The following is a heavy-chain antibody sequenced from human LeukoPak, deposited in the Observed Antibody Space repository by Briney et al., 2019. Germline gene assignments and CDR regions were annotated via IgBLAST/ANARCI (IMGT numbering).Heavy chain of an antibody. V-gene: IGHV1-18*01. CDR1: GYTFTSYG. J-gene: IGHJ4*02. CDR2: ISAYNGNT. D-gene: IGHD3-22*01. CDR3: ARDRGAYYYDSSGYPFDY. Sequence: WASVKVSCKASGYTFTSYGISWVRQAPGQGLEWMGWISAYNGNTNYAQKLQGRVTMTTDTSTSTAYMELRSLRSDDTAVYYCARDRGAYYYDSSGYPFDYWGQGTLVTVSS.